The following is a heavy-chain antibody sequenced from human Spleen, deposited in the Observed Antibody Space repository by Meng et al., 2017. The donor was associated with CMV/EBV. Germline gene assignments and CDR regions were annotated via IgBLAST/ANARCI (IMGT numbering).Heavy chain of an antibody. J-gene: IGHJ3*02. CDR2: INPDGGTT. CDR1: GYSFITYY. Sequence: ASVKVSCKASGYSFITYYIHWVRQAPGQGLEWMGRINPDGGTTTYAQRFQGGLTLTTDTSTSTAYMELSSLRSEDTAVYYCARDRMEQLPAGRAFDIWGQGTMVTVSS. D-gene: IGHD5-24*01. V-gene: IGHV1-46*01. CDR3: ARDRMEQLPAGRAFDI.